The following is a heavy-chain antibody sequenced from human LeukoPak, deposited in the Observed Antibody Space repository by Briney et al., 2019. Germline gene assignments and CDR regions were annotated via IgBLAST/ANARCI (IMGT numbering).Heavy chain of an antibody. V-gene: IGHV3-23*01. J-gene: IGHJ6*02. CDR3: AKEKILSTGHYFYFYGMDV. Sequence: GGSLRLSCAASGFTFSNYAMSWVRQAPGKGLEWVSAISGSGGSTYYADSAKGRFTISRDNFKNTLYLQLNSLRAEDTAKYYCAKEKILSTGHYFYFYGMDVWGQGTTVSVSS. CDR1: GFTFSNYA. D-gene: IGHD3-3*01. CDR2: ISGSGGST.